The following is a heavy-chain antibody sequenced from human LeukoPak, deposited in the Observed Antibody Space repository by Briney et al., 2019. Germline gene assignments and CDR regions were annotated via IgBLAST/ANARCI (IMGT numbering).Heavy chain of an antibody. V-gene: IGHV2-5*02. CDR1: GFSLSTSGVG. CDR3: AHSCGGGNSAYFDY. Sequence: RKSGPTLVKPTQILTLTCTFSGFSLSTSGVGVGWIRQPPGKALEWLAVIYWDDDERYSPSLKSRLTITKDTSKNQVVLTMTNMDTVDTASYYCAHSCGGGNSAYFDYWGQGTLVTVSS. CDR2: IYWDDDE. D-gene: IGHD4-23*01. J-gene: IGHJ4*02.